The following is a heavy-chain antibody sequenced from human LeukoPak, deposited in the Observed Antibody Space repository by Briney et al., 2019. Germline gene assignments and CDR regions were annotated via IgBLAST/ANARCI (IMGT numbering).Heavy chain of an antibody. CDR1: GYTYTSYY. Sequence: ASVKDSCKASGYTYTSYYMHGVRQPPGQGLDWMGIINPSGGSTSYAQKFQGRVTMTRDTSTSTVYMELSSLRSEDTAVYYCARDNDSDYEADAFDIWGEGTMDTGSS. CDR2: INPSGGST. D-gene: IGHD4-17*01. V-gene: IGHV1-46*01. J-gene: IGHJ3*02. CDR3: ARDNDSDYEADAFDI.